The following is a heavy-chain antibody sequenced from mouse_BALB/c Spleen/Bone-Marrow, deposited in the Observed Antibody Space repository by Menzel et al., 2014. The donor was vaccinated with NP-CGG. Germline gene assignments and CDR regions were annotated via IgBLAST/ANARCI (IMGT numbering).Heavy chain of an antibody. D-gene: IGHD1-1*01. Sequence: EVQLVESGPGLVKPSQSLFLTCTVTGYSITSDYAWNWTRQFPGNKLAWMGYMSSSGSTSYRPSLKSRISITRDTSKNQFFLQFNSVTAEDTGTNYFGRDFYGRNFFDYWGQGTTLTVSS. CDR3: GRDFYGRNFFDY. V-gene: IGHV3-2*02. J-gene: IGHJ2*01. CDR1: GYSITSDYA. CDR2: MSSSGST.